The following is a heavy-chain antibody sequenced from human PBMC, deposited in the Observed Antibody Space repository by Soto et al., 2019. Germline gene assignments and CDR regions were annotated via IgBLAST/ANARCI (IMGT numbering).Heavy chain of an antibody. J-gene: IGHJ4*02. CDR3: EKARSGYSYGSDY. CDR2: ISYDGSNK. CDR1: GFTFSSYG. V-gene: IGHV3-30*18. Sequence: QVQLVESGGGVVQPGRSLRLSCAASGFTFSSYGMHWVRQAPGKGLEWVAVISYDGSNKYYADSVKGRFTISRDNSKNTLYLQMNSLRAEDTAVCYCEKARSGYSYGSDYWGQGTLVTVSS. D-gene: IGHD5-18*01.